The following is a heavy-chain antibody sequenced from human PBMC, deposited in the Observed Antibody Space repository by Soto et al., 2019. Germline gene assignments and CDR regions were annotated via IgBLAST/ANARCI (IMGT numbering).Heavy chain of an antibody. CDR2: ISGNGGST. CDR1: GFTLSTYG. J-gene: IGHJ4*02. D-gene: IGHD1-1*01. Sequence: EVQLLESGGGLVQPGGSLRLSCAASGFTLSTYGMSWVRQAPGKGLEWVSFISGNGGSTYYADSMKGRFTISRDNSKNTLYLQINTLRAEDTAIYDCAQDRSYYFDNWGQGALDTVSS. V-gene: IGHV3-23*01. CDR3: AQDRSYYFDN.